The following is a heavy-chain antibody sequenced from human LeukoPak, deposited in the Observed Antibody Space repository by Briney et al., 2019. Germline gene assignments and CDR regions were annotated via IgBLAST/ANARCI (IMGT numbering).Heavy chain of an antibody. J-gene: IGHJ4*02. CDR2: INPNSGGT. CDR3: ARDVEKITFGGVIYDY. D-gene: IGHD3-16*02. Sequence: GASVKVSCKASGYTFTSYDINWVRQATGQGLEWMGWINPNSGGTNYAQKFQGRVTMTRDTSISTAYMELSRLRSDDTAVYYCARDVEKITFGGVIYDYWGQGTLVTVSS. V-gene: IGHV1-2*02. CDR1: GYTFTSYD.